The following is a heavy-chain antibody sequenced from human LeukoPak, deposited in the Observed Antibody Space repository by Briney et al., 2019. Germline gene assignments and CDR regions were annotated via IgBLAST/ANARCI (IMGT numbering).Heavy chain of an antibody. J-gene: IGHJ3*02. V-gene: IGHV1-8*03. CDR1: GYTFTSYD. D-gene: IGHD3-10*01. Sequence: ASVKVSCKASGYTFTSYDINWVRQATGQGLEWMGWMNPNSGNTGYAQKFQGRVTITRNTSISTAYMELSSLRSEDTAVYYCARGAYYYGSGTQLSAFDIWGQGAMVTVSS. CDR2: MNPNSGNT. CDR3: ARGAYYYGSGTQLSAFDI.